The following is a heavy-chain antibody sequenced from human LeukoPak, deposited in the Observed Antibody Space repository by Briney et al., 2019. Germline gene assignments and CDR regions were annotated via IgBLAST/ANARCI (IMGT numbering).Heavy chain of an antibody. CDR3: ARYATSWYPYYYDY. D-gene: IGHD3-16*01. J-gene: IGHJ4*02. Sequence: SETLSLTCSVSGGSFSGYYWSWIRQPPGKGLEWIGYISDTGTTNYNPSLRSRVTISLDTSKNHFSLRLSSVTAADTAVYYCARYATSWYPYYYDYWGQGTLVTVSS. CDR2: ISDTGTT. V-gene: IGHV4-59*01. CDR1: GGSFSGYY.